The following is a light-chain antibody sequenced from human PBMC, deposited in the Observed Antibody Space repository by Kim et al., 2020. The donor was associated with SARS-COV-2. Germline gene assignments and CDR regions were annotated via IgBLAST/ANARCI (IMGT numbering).Light chain of an antibody. CDR1: QSISSW. V-gene: IGKV1-5*03. CDR3: QQYKSYSPYT. Sequence: DIQMTQSPSTLSASVGDRVTITCRASQSISSWLAWYQQKPGKAPKLLIYKASSLESGVPSRFSGSGSGTEFTLTISSLQPDDFATYYCQQYKSYSPYTFGQGTKREI. CDR2: KAS. J-gene: IGKJ2*01.